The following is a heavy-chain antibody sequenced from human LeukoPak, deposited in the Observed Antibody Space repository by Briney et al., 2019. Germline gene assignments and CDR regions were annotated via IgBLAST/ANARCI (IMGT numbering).Heavy chain of an antibody. CDR2: IYSGGST. D-gene: IGHD4-17*01. CDR1: GFTVSSNY. CDR3: ARAGHDYGDYMDYDY. V-gene: IGHV3-66*01. Sequence: GGSLRLSCAASGFTVSSNYMSWVRQAPGKGLEWVSVIYSGGSTYYADSVKGRFTISRDNSKNTLYLQMNSLRAEDTAVYYCARAGHDYGDYMDYDYWGQGTLVTVSS. J-gene: IGHJ4*02.